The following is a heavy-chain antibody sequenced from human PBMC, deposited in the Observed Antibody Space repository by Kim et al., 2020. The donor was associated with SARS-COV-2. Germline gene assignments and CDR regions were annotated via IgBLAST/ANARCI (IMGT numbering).Heavy chain of an antibody. Sequence: SETLSLTCAVYGGSFSGYYWSWIRQPPGKGLEWIGEINHSGSTNYNPSLKSRVTISVDTSKNQFSLKLSSVTAADTAVYYCARNPTIVGLLYAMDVWGQGTTVTVSS. D-gene: IGHD2-21*01. CDR2: INHSGST. J-gene: IGHJ6*02. CDR1: GGSFSGYY. V-gene: IGHV4-34*01. CDR3: ARNPTIVGLLYAMDV.